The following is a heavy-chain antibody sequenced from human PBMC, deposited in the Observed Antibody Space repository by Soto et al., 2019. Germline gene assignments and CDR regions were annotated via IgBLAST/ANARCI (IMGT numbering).Heavy chain of an antibody. D-gene: IGHD3-10*01. V-gene: IGHV4-61*01. J-gene: IGHJ6*02. CDR2: LYYSGST. Sequence: QVQLQESGPGLVMPSETLSLTCTVFGGSVNSGRYYWSWIRQPPGKRLEWIGSLYYSGSTNYNPSLKSRLTISVDTSMNQFSLKLSSVTAADTAVYFCASESREFSSSGGMDVWGQGTTVTVSS. CDR1: GGSVNSGRYY. CDR3: ASESREFSSSGGMDV.